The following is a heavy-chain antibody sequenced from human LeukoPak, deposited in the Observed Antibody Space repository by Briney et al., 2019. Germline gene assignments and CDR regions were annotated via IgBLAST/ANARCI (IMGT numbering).Heavy chain of an antibody. Sequence: GGSLRLSCAASGFTFSSYWMSWVRQAPGKGLEWVSSISSSSSYIYYADSVKGRFTISRDNAKNSLYLQMNSLRAEDTALYYCARRRVTLVRGVDITSYYFDYWGQGTLVTVSS. V-gene: IGHV3-21*04. CDR3: ARRRVTLVRGVDITSYYFDY. CDR1: GFTFSSYW. CDR2: ISSSSSYI. J-gene: IGHJ4*02. D-gene: IGHD3-10*01.